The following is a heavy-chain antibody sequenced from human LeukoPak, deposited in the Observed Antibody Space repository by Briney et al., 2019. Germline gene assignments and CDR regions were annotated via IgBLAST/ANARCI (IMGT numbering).Heavy chain of an antibody. J-gene: IGHJ5*02. V-gene: IGHV1-2*02. Sequence: ASVRVSSMASVYTFTVYYIHWVRQAPGQGLGWMGWINPKSGVTNYPKKSQGRATMSGNASISTAYMELSRLTSVDTAVYYCARGRAVAGRLAPFDPWGQGTLVTVSS. CDR3: ARGRAVAGRLAPFDP. CDR1: VYTFTVYY. CDR2: INPKSGVT. D-gene: IGHD6-19*01.